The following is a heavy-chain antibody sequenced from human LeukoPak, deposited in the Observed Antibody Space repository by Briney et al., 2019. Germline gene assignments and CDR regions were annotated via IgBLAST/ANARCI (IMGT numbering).Heavy chain of an antibody. D-gene: IGHD3-10*01. V-gene: IGHV3-30*04. CDR2: ISYDGSKK. Sequence: GSLRLSCAASGFTFSTYAIHWVRQAPGKGLEWVAVISYDGSKKYYADSVKGRFTISRDNSKNTLYLQMNSLRAEDTAVYYCAKGTYGSGTYGADDYWGQGTLVTVSS. CDR1: GFTFSTYA. J-gene: IGHJ4*02. CDR3: AKGTYGSGTYGADDY.